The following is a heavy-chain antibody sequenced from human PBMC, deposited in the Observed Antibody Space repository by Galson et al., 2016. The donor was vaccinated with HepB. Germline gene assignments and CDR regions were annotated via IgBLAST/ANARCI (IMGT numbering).Heavy chain of an antibody. Sequence: SLRLSCAASGFTVSSNYMSWVRQAPGKGLEWVSSIYSGVTTCYADSVRGRFTISRDNSKNTLYLEMNSLRAEDTAVYFCTKHYYGLDVWGQGTTVAVSS. CDR3: TKHYYGLDV. J-gene: IGHJ6*02. CDR2: IYSGVTT. V-gene: IGHV3-53*01. CDR1: GFTVSSNY.